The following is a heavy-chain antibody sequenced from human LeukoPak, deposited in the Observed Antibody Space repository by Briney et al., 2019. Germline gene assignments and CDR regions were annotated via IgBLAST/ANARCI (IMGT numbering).Heavy chain of an antibody. Sequence: GASVKVPCKASGYTFTSYGISWVRQAPGQGIECMGWISAYNGNTNYAQKLQGRVTMTTDTSTSTAYMELRSLRSDDTAVYYCARAYCSGGSCYSFYYYYYMDVWGKGTTVTVSS. D-gene: IGHD2-15*01. J-gene: IGHJ6*03. CDR2: ISAYNGNT. CDR1: GYTFTSYG. V-gene: IGHV1-18*01. CDR3: ARAYCSGGSCYSFYYYYYMDV.